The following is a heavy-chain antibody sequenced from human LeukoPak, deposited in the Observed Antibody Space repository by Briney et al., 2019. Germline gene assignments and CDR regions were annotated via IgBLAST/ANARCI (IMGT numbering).Heavy chain of an antibody. CDR3: GRVILGGAKSPIDC. D-gene: IGHD3-16*02. J-gene: IGHJ4*02. Sequence: PSETLSLTCTVSGGSISSTSYYWGWIRQPPGKGLEWIGVISYSGSTYYNPSLKSRVTISVDTSKNQFSLKLTSVTAADTAVYYCGRVILGGAKSPIDCWGQGTLVTVSS. V-gene: IGHV4-39*01. CDR1: GGSISSTSYY. CDR2: ISYSGST.